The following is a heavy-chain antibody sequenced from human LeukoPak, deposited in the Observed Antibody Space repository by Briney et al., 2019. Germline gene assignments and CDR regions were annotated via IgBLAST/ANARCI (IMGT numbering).Heavy chain of an antibody. J-gene: IGHJ4*02. CDR1: VFTFSRYL. CDR3: ARAGGYASLWDY. CDR2: IKQEGSEK. V-gene: IGHV3-7*01. Sequence: GGSLRLSCAPSVFTFSRYLISCVPHPLEKGLWCGAHIKQEGSEKNYVDSVKGRLNISRDKAKNSLDLEMNSLRAEDTAVYYCARAGGYASLWDYWGQGTLVTVSS. D-gene: IGHD5-12*01.